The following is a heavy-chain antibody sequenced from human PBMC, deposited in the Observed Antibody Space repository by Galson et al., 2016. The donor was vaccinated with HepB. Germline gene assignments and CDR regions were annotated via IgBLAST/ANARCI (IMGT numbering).Heavy chain of an antibody. CDR1: GFTFSHYY. D-gene: IGHD2-15*01. Sequence: SLRLSCAASGFTFSHYYMNWIRQAPGKGLEWISYISNGGGTIYYADSVKGRFTISRDDAKNSLYLQMNSLRAEDTAVYYCARDRGGSAFASWGQGILVTVSS. J-gene: IGHJ4*02. V-gene: IGHV3-11*01. CDR3: ARDRGGSAFAS. CDR2: ISNGGGTI.